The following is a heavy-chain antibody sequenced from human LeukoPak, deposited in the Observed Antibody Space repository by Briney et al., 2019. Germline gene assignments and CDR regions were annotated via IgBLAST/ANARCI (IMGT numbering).Heavy chain of an antibody. J-gene: IGHJ3*02. CDR1: GGSFSGYY. V-gene: IGHV4-34*01. CDR3: AGYTYYYGSGSSLDAFDI. D-gene: IGHD3-10*01. Sequence: SETLSLTCAVYGGSFSGYYWSWIRQPPGKGLEWIGEINHSGSTNYNPSLKSRVTISVDTSKNQFSLKLSSVTAADTAVYYCAGYTYYYGSGSSLDAFDIWGQGTMATVSS. CDR2: INHSGST.